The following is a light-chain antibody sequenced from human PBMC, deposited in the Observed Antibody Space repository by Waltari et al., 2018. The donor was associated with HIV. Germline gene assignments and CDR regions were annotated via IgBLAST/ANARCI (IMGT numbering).Light chain of an antibody. CDR2: TNN. V-gene: IGLV1-44*01. CDR3: ATWDDSLNGWV. Sequence: QSVLTQPPSASGTPGQRVTISCSGSSSNIATNTVNWYQQLPGTAPKLLNYTNNQRPSGVPARFSGSKSGTSASLAISGLQSDDDADYYCATWDDSLNGWVFGGGTRLTVL. J-gene: IGLJ3*02. CDR1: SSNIATNT.